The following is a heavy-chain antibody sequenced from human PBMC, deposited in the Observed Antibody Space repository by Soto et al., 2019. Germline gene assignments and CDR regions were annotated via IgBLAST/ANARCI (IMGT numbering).Heavy chain of an antibody. CDR1: GFTFSYYY. Sequence: TGGSLRLSCAASGFTFSYYYMSWIRQAPGKGLEWVSYISSSGSTIYYADSVKGRFTISRDNAKNSLYLQMNSLRAEDTAVYYCARGHGXTMVRGVITYYYYGMDVWGQGTTVTVSS. V-gene: IGHV3-11*01. CDR3: ARGHGXTMVRGVITYYYYGMDV. CDR2: ISSSGSTI. D-gene: IGHD3-10*01. J-gene: IGHJ6*02.